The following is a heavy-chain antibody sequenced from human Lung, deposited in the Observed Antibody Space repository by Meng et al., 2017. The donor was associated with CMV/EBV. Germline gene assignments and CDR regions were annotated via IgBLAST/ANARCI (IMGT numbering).Heavy chain of an antibody. CDR1: GGTFSSYA. D-gene: IGHD3-22*01. CDR2: IIPIFGTA. Sequence: SXXVSXKASGGTFSSYAISWVRQAPGQGLEWMGGIIPIFGTANYAQKFQGRVTITTDESTSTAYMELSSLRSEDTAVYYCATDYDSSGYYQYWCQGTLVTVSS. J-gene: IGHJ4*02. CDR3: ATDYDSSGYYQY. V-gene: IGHV1-69*05.